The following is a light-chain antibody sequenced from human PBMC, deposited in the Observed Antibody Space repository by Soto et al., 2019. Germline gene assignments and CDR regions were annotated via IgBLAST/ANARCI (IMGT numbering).Light chain of an antibody. CDR3: QQYNNMYT. Sequence: EIVMTQSPATLSVSPGERATLSCRVSQSVSSNLAWYQQKPGQAPRLLIYGASTRATGIPARFSGSGSGTDFTLTISSLQSEDFAVYYCQQYNNMYTFGQGTKLEIK. V-gene: IGKV3-15*01. J-gene: IGKJ2*01. CDR2: GAS. CDR1: QSVSSN.